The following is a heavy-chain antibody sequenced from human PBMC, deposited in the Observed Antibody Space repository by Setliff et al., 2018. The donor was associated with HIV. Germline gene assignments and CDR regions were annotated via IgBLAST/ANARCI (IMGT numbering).Heavy chain of an antibody. Sequence: SETLSLTCAVSGYSIRDNFFWGWVRQPPGKGLEWIGSIFYTGTTYYNPSLKSRVTLSLDTSKNQFSLELTSVTAADTAVYYCARHDCGGDCSINWFDPWGEGTLVSVSS. J-gene: IGHJ5*02. V-gene: IGHV4-38-2*01. CDR1: GYSIRDNFF. CDR2: IFYTGTT. CDR3: ARHDCGGDCSINWFDP. D-gene: IGHD2-21*02.